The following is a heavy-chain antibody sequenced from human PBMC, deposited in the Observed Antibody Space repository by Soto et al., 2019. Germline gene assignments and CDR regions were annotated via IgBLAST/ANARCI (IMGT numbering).Heavy chain of an antibody. V-gene: IGHV3-74*01. CDR1: GYTFSSYW. CDR2: TNGDGSST. Sequence: EGELVESGGGLVQPGGSLRLSCAASGYTFSSYWMHWVRQPPGKGLVWVSRTNGDGSSTNYADSVKGRFTISRDNAKNTLYLQMNSLRAEDTAVYYCARDDNPDYWGQGTLVTVSS. J-gene: IGHJ4*02. D-gene: IGHD1-20*01. CDR3: ARDDNPDY.